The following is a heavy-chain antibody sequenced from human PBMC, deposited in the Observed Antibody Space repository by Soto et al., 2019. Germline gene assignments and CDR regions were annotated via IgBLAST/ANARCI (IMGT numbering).Heavy chain of an antibody. V-gene: IGHV4-59*01. CDR1: AGSISRYY. Sequence: PSETLSLTCTVSAGSISRYYWSWIRQPPGKGLEWIGYGYSSGSTNYNPSLKSRVTISVDTSKTQFSLRLSSVTAADTAVYYCASSYLWEYYFDYWGQGTLVTVSS. CDR2: GYSSGST. J-gene: IGHJ4*02. CDR3: ASSYLWEYYFDY. D-gene: IGHD3-16*01.